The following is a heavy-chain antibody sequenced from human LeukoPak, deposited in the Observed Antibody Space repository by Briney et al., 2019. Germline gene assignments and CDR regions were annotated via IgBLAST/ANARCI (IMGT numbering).Heavy chain of an antibody. J-gene: IGHJ4*02. V-gene: IGHV4-30-2*01. CDR1: GVSISSGGYS. CDR3: ARSGAYYYDSSGYYFDY. D-gene: IGHD3-22*01. CDR2: IYHSGST. Sequence: SQTLSLTCAVSGVSISSGGYSWSWIRQPPGKGLEWIGYIYHSGSTYYNPSLKSRVTISVDGSKNQFSLKLSSVTAADTAVYYCARSGAYYYDSSGYYFDYWGQGTLVTVSS.